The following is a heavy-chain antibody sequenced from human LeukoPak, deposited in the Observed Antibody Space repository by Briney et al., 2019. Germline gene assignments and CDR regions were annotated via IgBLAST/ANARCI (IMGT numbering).Heavy chain of an antibody. J-gene: IGHJ4*02. Sequence: ASVKVSCKASGYTFTGYYMHWVRQAPGQGLEWMGWINPNSGGTNYAQKFQGRVTMTRDTSISTAYMELSRLRSDDTAVYYCARDGLATVTTSFDYWGQGTLVTVSS. CDR2: INPNSGGT. D-gene: IGHD4-11*01. CDR3: ARDGLATVTTSFDY. CDR1: GYTFTGYY. V-gene: IGHV1-2*02.